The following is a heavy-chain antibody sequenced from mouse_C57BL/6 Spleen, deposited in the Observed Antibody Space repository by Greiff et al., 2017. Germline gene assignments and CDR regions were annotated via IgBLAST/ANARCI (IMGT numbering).Heavy chain of an antibody. Sequence: QVQLQQSGAELVRPGSSVKLSCKASGYTFTSYWMHWVKQRPIQGLEWIGNIDPSDSETHYNQKFKDKATLTVDKSSSTAYMQLSSLTSEDSAVYYCARGGTGKAMDYWGQGTSVTVSS. J-gene: IGHJ4*01. CDR3: ARGGTGKAMDY. V-gene: IGHV1-52*01. CDR1: GYTFTSYW. D-gene: IGHD3-3*01. CDR2: IDPSDSET.